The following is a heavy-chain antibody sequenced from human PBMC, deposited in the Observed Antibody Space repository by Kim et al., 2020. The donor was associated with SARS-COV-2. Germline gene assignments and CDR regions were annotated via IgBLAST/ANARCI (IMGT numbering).Heavy chain of an antibody. CDR1: GGSFSGYY. CDR2: TNHSGST. CDR3: ARTMVSSSSFFGY. D-gene: IGHD6-6*01. J-gene: IGHJ4*02. Sequence: SETLSLTCAVYGGSFSGYYWSWIRQPPGKGLEWIGETNHSGSTNYNPSLKSRVTISVDTSKNQFSLKLSSVTAADTAVYYCARTMVSSSSFFGYWGQGTLVTVSS. V-gene: IGHV4-34*01.